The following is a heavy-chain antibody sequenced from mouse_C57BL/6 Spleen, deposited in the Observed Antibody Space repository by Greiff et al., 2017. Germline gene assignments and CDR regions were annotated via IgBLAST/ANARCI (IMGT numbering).Heavy chain of an antibody. V-gene: IGHV1-18*01. D-gene: IGHD2-3*01. CDR1: GFTFTDYN. J-gene: IGHJ4*01. Sequence: VQLKESGPELVKPGASVKIPCTASGFTFTDYNMDWVKQSHGKSLEWIGDINPNNGGTIYNQTFKGKATLTVDKSSSTAYMELRSLTSEDTAVDYWARRMVKREMDYWGQGTSVTVSS. CDR3: ARRMVKREMDY. CDR2: INPNNGGT.